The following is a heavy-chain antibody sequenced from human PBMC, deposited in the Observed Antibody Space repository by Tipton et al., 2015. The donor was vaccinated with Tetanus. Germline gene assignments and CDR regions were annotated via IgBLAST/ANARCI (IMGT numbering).Heavy chain of an antibody. CDR1: GYTFTGYY. CDR3: ARDRGDYIYYGMDV. V-gene: IGHV1-2*02. D-gene: IGHD3-22*01. J-gene: IGHJ6*02. CDR2: IDPNSGGT. Sequence: QMQLVQSGAEVKKPGASVKVSCKASGYTFTGYYIYWVRQAPGQGLEWMGWIDPNSGGTVYAQKFQGRVTMTRDTSISTAYMELRSLRSDDTAAYYCARDRGDYIYYGMDVWGPGTTVTVS.